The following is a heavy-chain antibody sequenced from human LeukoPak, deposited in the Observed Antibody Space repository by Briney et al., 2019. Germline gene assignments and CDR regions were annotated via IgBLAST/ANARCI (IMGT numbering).Heavy chain of an antibody. CDR2: IKSKTDGGTT. J-gene: IGHJ4*02. Sequence: GGSLRLSCAASGFTFSNAWMSWVRQAPGKGLEWVGRIKSKTDGGTTDYAAPVKGRFTISRDDSKNTLDLQMNSLETEDTAVYYCTTDMGFGEGPSDCFDYWGQGTLVTVSS. D-gene: IGHD3-10*01. V-gene: IGHV3-15*01. CDR3: TTDMGFGEGPSDCFDY. CDR1: GFTFSNAW.